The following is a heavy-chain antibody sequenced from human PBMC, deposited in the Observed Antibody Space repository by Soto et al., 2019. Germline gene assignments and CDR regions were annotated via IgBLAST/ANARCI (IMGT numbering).Heavy chain of an antibody. J-gene: IGHJ6*02. D-gene: IGHD3-3*01. CDR1: GFTFSSYS. V-gene: IGHV3-21*01. Sequence: PXGSLRLSCAAAGFTFSSYSMNWVRQAPGRGLDWVSSISSSSSYIYYADSVKGRFTISRDNAKNSLYLQMNSLRAEDTAVYYCARVAYYDFWSGYLAAYYYYGMDVWGQGTTVTVSS. CDR2: ISSSSSYI. CDR3: ARVAYYDFWSGYLAAYYYYGMDV.